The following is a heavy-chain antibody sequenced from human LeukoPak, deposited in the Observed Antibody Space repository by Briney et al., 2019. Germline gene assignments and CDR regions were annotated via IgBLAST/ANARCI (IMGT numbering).Heavy chain of an antibody. CDR2: ISSSSSTI. J-gene: IGHJ6*02. D-gene: IGHD6-19*01. Sequence: GGSLRLSCAASGFTFSSYSMNWVRQAPGKGLEWVSYISSSSSTIYYADSVKGRFTISRDNAKNSLYLQMNSLRAEDTAVYYCASGIVVAGTGANPTDGMDVWGQGTTVTVSS. CDR1: GFTFSSYS. V-gene: IGHV3-48*01. CDR3: ASGIVVAGTGANPTDGMDV.